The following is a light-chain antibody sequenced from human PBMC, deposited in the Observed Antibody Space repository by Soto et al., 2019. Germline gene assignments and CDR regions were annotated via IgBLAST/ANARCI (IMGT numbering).Light chain of an antibody. Sequence: QSALTQPASVSGSLGQSITISCTGAASDIGYYNFVSWYQQHPATAPKLIIYDVSHRPSGISFRFSGSKSGNTASLTISGLRAEDEAAYYCASYTGTDTPWVFGGGTKLPVL. CDR2: DVS. V-gene: IGLV2-14*03. J-gene: IGLJ3*02. CDR3: ASYTGTDTPWV. CDR1: ASDIGYYNF.